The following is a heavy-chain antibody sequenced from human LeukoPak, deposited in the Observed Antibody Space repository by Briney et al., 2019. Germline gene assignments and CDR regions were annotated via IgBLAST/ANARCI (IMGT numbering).Heavy chain of an antibody. Sequence: PGGSLRLSCAASGFTVISNHMSWVHQAPGKGLEWVSIIYSGDTTYYADSVKGRFTISRDNSKNTLYLQMNSLRAEDTAVYYCAKEWKWGATYNYYYGMNVWGQGTTVIVPS. J-gene: IGHJ6*02. CDR2: IYSGDTT. V-gene: IGHV3-53*05. CDR3: AKEWKWGATYNYYYGMNV. CDR1: GFTVISNH. D-gene: IGHD1-26*01.